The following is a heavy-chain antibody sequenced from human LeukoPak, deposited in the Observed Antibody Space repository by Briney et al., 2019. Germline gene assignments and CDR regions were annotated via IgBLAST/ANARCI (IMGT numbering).Heavy chain of an antibody. J-gene: IGHJ3*02. V-gene: IGHV5-10-1*01. Sequence: GESLKISCNSSGYSFTSYWISLVHQIPGKGLEWMWSIDPSDSYTNYSPSFQGHVTISADKSISAAYLQWSSLKASDTAMYYCASLAGVYSSSWYSAFDIWGQGTMVTVSS. D-gene: IGHD6-13*01. CDR2: IDPSDSYT. CDR3: ASLAGVYSSSWYSAFDI. CDR1: GYSFTSYW.